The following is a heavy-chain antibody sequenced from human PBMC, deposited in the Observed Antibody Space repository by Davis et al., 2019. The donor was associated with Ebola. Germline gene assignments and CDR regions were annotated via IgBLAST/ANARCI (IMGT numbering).Heavy chain of an antibody. V-gene: IGHV4-4*02. CDR1: GGSISSSNW. J-gene: IGHJ3*02. Sequence: SETLSLTCAVSGGSISSSNWWSCVRQPPGKGLEWIGEIYHSGSTNYNPSLKSRVTISVDTSKNQFSLKLSSVTAADTAVYYCARVPTTNDFIVVVPAANDAFDIWGQGTMVTVSS. CDR3: ARVPTTNDFIVVVPAANDAFDI. CDR2: IYHSGST. D-gene: IGHD2-2*01.